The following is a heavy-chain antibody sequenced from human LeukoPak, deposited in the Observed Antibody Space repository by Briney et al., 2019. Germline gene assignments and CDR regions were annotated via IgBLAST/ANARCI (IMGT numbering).Heavy chain of an antibody. CDR2: INHSGST. CDR1: GGSFSGYY. D-gene: IGHD6-13*01. CDR3: ARGPPDSSSWYYYNY. J-gene: IGHJ4*02. V-gene: IGHV4-34*01. Sequence: PSETLSLTCGVYGGSFSGYYWTWIRQSPGKGLEWIGEINHSGSTKYNPSHESRVTISVDTSKNQFSLKLTSVTAADTAVYYCARGPPDSSSWYYYNYWGQGTLVTVSS.